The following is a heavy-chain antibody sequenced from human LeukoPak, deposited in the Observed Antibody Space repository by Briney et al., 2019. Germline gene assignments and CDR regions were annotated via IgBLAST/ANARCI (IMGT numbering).Heavy chain of an antibody. V-gene: IGHV4-4*07. CDR3: AGEGHYYDDTGYYYGGEDY. Sequence: SETLSLTCTVSGGSITSYYWSWIRQPAGKGLEWIGRIYARGSTKYSPSLKSRVTLSVDTSKNQFSLRLSSVTAADTAVYYCAGEGHYYDDTGYYYGGEDYWGQGTLVTVSS. J-gene: IGHJ4*02. CDR2: IYARGST. CDR1: GGSITSYY. D-gene: IGHD3-22*01.